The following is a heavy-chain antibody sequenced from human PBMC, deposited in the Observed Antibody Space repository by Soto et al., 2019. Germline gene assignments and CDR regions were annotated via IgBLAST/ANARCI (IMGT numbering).Heavy chain of an antibody. CDR3: ARRYYDVLTNDALDI. CDR2: VYYSGST. D-gene: IGHD3-9*01. J-gene: IGHJ3*02. V-gene: IGHV4-39*01. Sequence: QLQLQESGPGLVKPSETLALTCTVSGGSVSRSSYYWGWIRQPPGKGLEWIGNVYYSGSTYYNPSLKSRVTIPVDTSNNQVSLNLRSGTAADTAVYYCARRYYDVLTNDALDIWGQGTMVIVSS. CDR1: GGSVSRSSYY.